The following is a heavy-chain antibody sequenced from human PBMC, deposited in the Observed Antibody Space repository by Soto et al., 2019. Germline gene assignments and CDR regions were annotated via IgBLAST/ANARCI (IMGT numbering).Heavy chain of an antibody. J-gene: IGHJ6*02. CDR2: IYPGDSDT. CDR1: GYSFTSYW. CDR3: ARAYCGGDCYFGYYYGMDV. D-gene: IGHD2-21*02. V-gene: IGHV5-51*01. Sequence: GESLKISCKGSGYSFTSYWIGWVRQMPGKGLEWMGIIYPGDSDTRYSPSFQGQVTISADKSISTAYLQWSSLKASDTAMYYCARAYCGGDCYFGYYYGMDVWGQGTTVTVSS.